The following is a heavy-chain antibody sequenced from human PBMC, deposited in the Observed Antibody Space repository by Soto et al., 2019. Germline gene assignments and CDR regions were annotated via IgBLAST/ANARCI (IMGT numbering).Heavy chain of an antibody. CDR2: IIPIFGTA. Sequence: SGKVSCKASGGTFSSYAISWVRQAPGQGLEWMGGIIPIFGTANYAQKFQGRVTITADESTSTAYMELSSLRSEDTAVYYCASTRSKYCSGGSCYDDYWGQGTLVTVSS. D-gene: IGHD2-15*01. CDR3: ASTRSKYCSGGSCYDDY. J-gene: IGHJ4*02. V-gene: IGHV1-69*13. CDR1: GGTFSSYA.